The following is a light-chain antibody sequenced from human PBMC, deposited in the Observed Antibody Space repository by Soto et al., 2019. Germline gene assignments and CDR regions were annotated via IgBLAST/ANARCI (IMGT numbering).Light chain of an antibody. CDR1: SSDVGDHNY. CDR2: AVS. J-gene: IGLJ2*01. V-gene: IGLV2-14*03. Sequence: QSVLTQPASVSGSPGQSITISCTGISSDVGDHNYVSWYQQQPGKAPKLMIYAVSNRPSGVSNRFSGSKSGTTASLTVSGLQAEDEADYYCSSYTTSSTVIFGGGTKLTVL. CDR3: SSYTTSSTVI.